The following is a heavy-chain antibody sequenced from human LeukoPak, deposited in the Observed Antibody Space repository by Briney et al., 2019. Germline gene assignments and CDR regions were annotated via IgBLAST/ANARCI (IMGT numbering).Heavy chain of an antibody. CDR3: ARQRGIAVAGTLVNWFDP. CDR1: GYSFTSYW. J-gene: IGHJ5*02. CDR2: VYPGDSDT. Sequence: GESLKISCKGSGYSFTSYWIGWVRQMPGKGLEWMGIVYPGDSDTRYSLSFQGQVTISADKSISTAYLQWSSLKASDTAMYYCARQRGIAVAGTLVNWFDPWGQGTLVTVSS. D-gene: IGHD6-19*01. V-gene: IGHV5-51*01.